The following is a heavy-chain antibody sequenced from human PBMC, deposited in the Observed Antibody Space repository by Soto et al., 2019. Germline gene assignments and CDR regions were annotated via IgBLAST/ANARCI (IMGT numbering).Heavy chain of an antibody. J-gene: IGHJ6*01. CDR3: TRPRFYHDDSDYSYFAMDV. D-gene: IGHD3-22*01. CDR1: GFSLTSTGMR. Sequence: SGPTLVNPTHAGTLTCPFSGFSLTSTGMRVSWIRQPPGKALEWLARIDWDDAKFYSTSLKTRLTISNDTSKNQVVLTMTNMELVHTAMSYATRPRFYHDDSDYSYFAMDVWGQGTTVPVSS. CDR2: IDWDDAK. V-gene: IGHV2-70*04.